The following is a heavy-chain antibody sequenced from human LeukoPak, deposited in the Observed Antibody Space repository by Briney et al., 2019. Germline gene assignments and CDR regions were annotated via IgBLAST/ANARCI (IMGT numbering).Heavy chain of an antibody. V-gene: IGHV4-34*01. CDR1: GGSFSGYY. J-gene: IGHJ4*02. D-gene: IGHD5-18*01. CDR2: INHSGST. Sequence: PPETLSLTCAVYGGSFSGYYWSWIRQPPGEGLEWIGEINHSGSTNYNPSLKSRVTISVDTSKNQFSLRLSSVTAADTAVYYCARGRSYGVWGQGTLVTVSS. CDR3: ARGRSYGV.